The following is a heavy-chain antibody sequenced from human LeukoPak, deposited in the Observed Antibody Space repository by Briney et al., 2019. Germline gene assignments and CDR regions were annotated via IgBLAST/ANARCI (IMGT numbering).Heavy chain of an antibody. CDR3: ARGFCHGGLCYRVTGSFDV. J-gene: IGHJ3*01. V-gene: IGHV3-48*04. Sequence: HTGGSLRLSCAASGFTFSSYSMNWARQAPGKGLEWISYISISRGTVYYADSVKGRFTISRDNAKNSLFLEMTSLRADDTAVYYCARGFCHGGLCYRVTGSFDVWGQGTMVTVSS. CDR1: GFTFSSYS. D-gene: IGHD2-15*01. CDR2: ISISRGTV.